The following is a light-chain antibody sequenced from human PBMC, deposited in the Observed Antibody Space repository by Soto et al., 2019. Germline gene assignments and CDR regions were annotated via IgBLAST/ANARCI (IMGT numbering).Light chain of an antibody. CDR1: QGNNSF. J-gene: IGKJ2*01. CDR2: AAS. CDR3: QQLNDRRFS. Sequence: IQLTQSPSSLSASVGDRVTISCRASQGNNSFVAWYQQKSGKAPKLLIYAASTLQSGVPSRLSGSGSGTDFTLTISSLQPEDFATYYCQQLNDRRFSFGQGTKLDIK. V-gene: IGKV1-9*01.